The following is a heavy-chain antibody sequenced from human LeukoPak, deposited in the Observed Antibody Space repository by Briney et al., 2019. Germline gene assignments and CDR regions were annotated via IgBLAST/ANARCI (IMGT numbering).Heavy chain of an antibody. D-gene: IGHD3-10*01. V-gene: IGHV4-30-2*01. J-gene: IGHJ4*02. CDR1: GGSISSGGYS. CDR3: AVNSMVRGVITD. CDR2: IYHSGST. Sequence: SETLSLTCAVSGGSISSGGYSWSWIRQPPGKGLEWIGYIYHSGSTYYNPSLKSRITISVDRSKNQFSLKLSSVTAADTAVYYCAVNSMVRGVITDWGQGTLVTVFS.